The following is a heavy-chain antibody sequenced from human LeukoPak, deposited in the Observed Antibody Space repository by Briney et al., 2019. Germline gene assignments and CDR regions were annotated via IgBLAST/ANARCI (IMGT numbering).Heavy chain of an antibody. V-gene: IGHV4-59*01. Sequence: PSETLSLTCTVSGGSISSYYWSWIRQPPGKGLEWIGYLYDSGSTNYNPSLKSRVTISVDTSKNQFSLKVSSVTAADTAVYYCARVVAAAGRGFDYWGQGTLVTVSS. CDR2: LYDSGST. D-gene: IGHD6-13*01. J-gene: IGHJ4*02. CDR1: GGSISSYY. CDR3: ARVVAAAGRGFDY.